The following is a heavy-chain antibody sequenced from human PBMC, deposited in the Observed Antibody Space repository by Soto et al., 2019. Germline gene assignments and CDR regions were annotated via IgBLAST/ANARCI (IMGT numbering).Heavy chain of an antibody. CDR3: ASPELYSSGGSCYPRYFDY. CDR1: GNSFTSYW. Sequence: GESLKISCKGSGNSFTSYWIGWVRQMPGKGLEWMGIIYPGDSDTRYSPSFQGQVTISADKSISTAYLQWSSLKASDTAVYYCASPELYSSGGSCYPRYFDYWGEGTLVTVP. V-gene: IGHV5-51*01. CDR2: IYPGDSDT. D-gene: IGHD2-15*01. J-gene: IGHJ4*02.